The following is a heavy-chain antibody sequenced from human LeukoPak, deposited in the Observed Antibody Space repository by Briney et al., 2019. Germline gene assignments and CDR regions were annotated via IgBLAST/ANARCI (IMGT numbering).Heavy chain of an antibody. D-gene: IGHD3-3*01. CDR2: INHSGRT. V-gene: IGHV4-34*01. Sequence: SDPLSLTCAVYGGSFSVYYWRWTRQPPGRGREWIGEINHSGRTNYNPSLKSRVTISVDTSKNQFSLKLSSVTAADTAVYYCARGMRSGITIFGVVKVGNWFDPWGQGTLVTVSS. J-gene: IGHJ5*02. CDR3: ARGMRSGITIFGVVKVGNWFDP. CDR1: GGSFSVYY.